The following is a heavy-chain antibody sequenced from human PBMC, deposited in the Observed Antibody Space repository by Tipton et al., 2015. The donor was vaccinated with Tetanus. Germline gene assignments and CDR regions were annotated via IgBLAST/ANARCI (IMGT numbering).Heavy chain of an antibody. CDR3: ARNSAQYYYDHSLPY. V-gene: IGHV4-39*07. J-gene: IGHJ1*01. CDR2: IYYTGST. CDR1: GASSTSGDYY. Sequence: TLSLTCTVSGASSTSGDYYWAWIRQPPGKGPEWIGSIYYTGSTYYNPSLKSRVTISEDTSKNQFSLKLSSVTAGDTAVYYCARNSAQYYYDHSLPYWGQGTLVTVSS. D-gene: IGHD3-22*01.